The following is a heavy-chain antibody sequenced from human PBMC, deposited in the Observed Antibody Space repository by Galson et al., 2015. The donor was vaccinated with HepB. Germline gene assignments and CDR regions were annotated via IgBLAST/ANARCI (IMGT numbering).Heavy chain of an antibody. D-gene: IGHD2-15*01. J-gene: IGHJ4*02. Sequence: SVKVSCKASGGTFSSYVISWVRQAPGQGLEWMGGIIPIYGRGNYARKFQGRVTISADKSATTAYMELSSLRSEDTAVYYCATGGDCSGGSCHEGHWGQGTLVTVSS. V-gene: IGHV1-69*06. CDR3: ATGGDCSGGSCHEGH. CDR2: IIPIYGRG. CDR1: GGTFSSYV.